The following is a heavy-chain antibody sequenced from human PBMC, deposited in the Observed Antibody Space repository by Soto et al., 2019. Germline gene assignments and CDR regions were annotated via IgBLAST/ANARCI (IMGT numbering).Heavy chain of an antibody. V-gene: IGHV3-23*01. J-gene: IGHJ4*02. Sequence: EVQLLESGGGLVQPGGSLRLSCAASGFTFGSYAMSWVRQAPGKGLEWVSAMSASGASAYYADSVKGRFTVSRDNSKNTLSLQMNSLRVDDTAVYYCAKFPGSAPDGMDCWGQGTLVTVSS. D-gene: IGHD6-25*01. CDR2: MSASGASA. CDR1: GFTFGSYA. CDR3: AKFPGSAPDGMDC.